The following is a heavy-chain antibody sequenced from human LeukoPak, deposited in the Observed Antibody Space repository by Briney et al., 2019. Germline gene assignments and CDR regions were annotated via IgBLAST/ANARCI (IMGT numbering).Heavy chain of an antibody. Sequence: GGSLRLSCAASRFAFHNYAMTWIRQAPERGLEWVSSISVDGGDIKYTDSAKGRFTISRDNSKGTLYLQMNNLRDEDTALYYCAKDPVYSTSQRYFDYWGQGTLVTVSS. CDR2: ISVDGGDI. CDR3: AKDPVYSTSQRYFDY. CDR1: RFAFHNYA. J-gene: IGHJ4*02. D-gene: IGHD6-13*01. V-gene: IGHV3-23*01.